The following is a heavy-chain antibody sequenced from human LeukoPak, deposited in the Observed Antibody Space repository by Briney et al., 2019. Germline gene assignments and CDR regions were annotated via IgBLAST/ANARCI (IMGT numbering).Heavy chain of an antibody. Sequence: GSLRLSCAASGFTFSSYSMNWVRQAPGKGLEWVSSISSSSSYIYYADSVKGRFTISRGNAKNSLYLQMNSLRAEDTAVYYCAGKDSTEDAFDIWGQGTMVTVSS. CDR3: AGKDSTEDAFDI. D-gene: IGHD2-2*01. CDR1: GFTFSSYS. CDR2: ISSSSSYI. V-gene: IGHV3-21*01. J-gene: IGHJ3*02.